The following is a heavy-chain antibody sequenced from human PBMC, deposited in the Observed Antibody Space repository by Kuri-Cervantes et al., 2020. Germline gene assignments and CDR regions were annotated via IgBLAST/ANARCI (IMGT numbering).Heavy chain of an antibody. Sequence: ETLSLTCAASGFTVSSNYMSWVRQAPGKGLEWVSVIYSGGSTYYADSVKGRFTISRDNSKNTLYLQMNSLRAEDTAVYYCARDQATSLTLGMDVWGQGTTVTVSS. CDR2: IYSGGST. V-gene: IGHV3-53*01. J-gene: IGHJ6*02. D-gene: IGHD5-12*01. CDR3: ARDQATSLTLGMDV. CDR1: GFTVSSNY.